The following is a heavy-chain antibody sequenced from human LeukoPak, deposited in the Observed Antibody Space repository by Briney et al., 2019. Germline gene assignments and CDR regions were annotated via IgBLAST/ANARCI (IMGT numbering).Heavy chain of an antibody. J-gene: IGHJ3*02. D-gene: IGHD5-12*01. V-gene: IGHV3-9*01. CDR2: ISWNSGSI. CDR3: AKWSARQVGMWLHDLRAFDI. CDR1: GFTFDDYA. Sequence: GRSLRLSCAASGFTFDDYAMHWVRQAPGKGLEWVSGISWNSGSIGYADSAKGRFTISRDNAKNSLYLQMNSLRAEDTALYYCAKWSARQVGMWLHDLRAFDIWGQGTMVTVSS.